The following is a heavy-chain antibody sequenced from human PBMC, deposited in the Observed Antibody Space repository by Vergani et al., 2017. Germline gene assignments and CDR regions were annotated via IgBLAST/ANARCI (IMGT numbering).Heavy chain of an antibody. Sequence: EVELVEWGGGLVPPGGSLRLSCAASGFPFNVYWMHGARHVPGEGLVWVSGMNGYGDTISYADSVKGRFSIYRDNAKNTLFLQMNSRRAADTAVYYCARARKFHFEGVWDNWFDPWWQGTLVTVSS. J-gene: IGHJ5*02. CDR1: GFPFNVYW. D-gene: IGHD3-16*01. CDR2: MNGYGDTI. CDR3: ARARKFHFEGVWDNWFDP. V-gene: IGHV3-74*01.